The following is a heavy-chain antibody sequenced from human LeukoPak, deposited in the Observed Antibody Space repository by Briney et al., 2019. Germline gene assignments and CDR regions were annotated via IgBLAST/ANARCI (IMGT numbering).Heavy chain of an antibody. Sequence: ASVKVSSKPSRYTFTSYYMHWVPQAPGQGLEWMGIINPSGGSTSYAQKFQGRVTITRDPSTRTVYMELSSLRSEDTAVYYCARYDILTGEAFDYWGQGTLVTVSS. CDR3: ARYDILTGEAFDY. D-gene: IGHD3-9*01. CDR1: RYTFTSYY. J-gene: IGHJ4*02. CDR2: INPSGGST. V-gene: IGHV1-46*01.